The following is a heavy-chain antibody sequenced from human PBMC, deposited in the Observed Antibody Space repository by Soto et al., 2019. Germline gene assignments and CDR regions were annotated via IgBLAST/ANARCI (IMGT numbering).Heavy chain of an antibody. V-gene: IGHV1-8*01. D-gene: IGHD6-6*01. CDR1: GYTFTSYD. CDR2: MNPNSGNT. Sequence: ASVKVSCKASGYTFTSYDINWVRQATGQGLEWMGWMNPNSGNTGYAQKFQGRVTMTRNTSISTAYMELSSLRSEDTAVYYCARRSSSYYYYGMDVWGQGTTVTVSS. CDR3: ARRSSSYYYYGMDV. J-gene: IGHJ6*02.